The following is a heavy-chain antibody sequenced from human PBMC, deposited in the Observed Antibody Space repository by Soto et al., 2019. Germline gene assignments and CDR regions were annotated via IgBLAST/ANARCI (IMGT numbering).Heavy chain of an antibody. Sequence: QVQLQESGPGLVKPSETLSLTCTVSGGSISSYYWSWIRQPPGKGLEWIGYIYYSGSTNYNPSLKSRVTISVDTSKNQFSLKLSSVTAADTAVYYCARITVGSSWRYYYYGMDVWGQGTTVTVSS. CDR3: ARITVGSSWRYYYYGMDV. CDR2: IYYSGST. J-gene: IGHJ6*02. CDR1: GGSISSYY. V-gene: IGHV4-59*01. D-gene: IGHD6-13*01.